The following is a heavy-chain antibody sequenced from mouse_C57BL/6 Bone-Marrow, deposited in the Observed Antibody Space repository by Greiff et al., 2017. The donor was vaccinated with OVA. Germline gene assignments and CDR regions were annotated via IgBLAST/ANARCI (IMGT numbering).Heavy chain of an antibody. CDR1: GFTFSSYG. V-gene: IGHV5-6*01. D-gene: IGHD2-5*01. CDR3: ARRYSNYPGYFDY. J-gene: IGHJ2*01. CDR2: ISSGGSYT. Sequence: EVHLVESGGDLVKPGGSLKLSCAASGFTFSSYGMSWVRQTPDMRLEWVATISSGGSYTYYPDSVKGRFTISRDNAKNTLYLQMSSLKSEDTAMYYCARRYSNYPGYFDYWGQGTTLTVSS.